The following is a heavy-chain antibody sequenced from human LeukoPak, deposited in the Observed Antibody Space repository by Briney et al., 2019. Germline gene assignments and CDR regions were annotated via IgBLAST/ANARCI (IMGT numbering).Heavy chain of an antibody. Sequence: SETLSLTCTVSGASISGPSWNWIRQPPGKGLEWIGRIYYSGATNYNPSLKGRVTMSIDTSKNQFSLKLSSVTAADTAVYYCARRPVEMAAIREDNWLDPWGQGTMVTVSS. CDR1: GASISGPS. CDR3: ARRPVEMAAIREDNWLDP. CDR2: IYYSGAT. V-gene: IGHV4-59*08. D-gene: IGHD5-24*01. J-gene: IGHJ5*02.